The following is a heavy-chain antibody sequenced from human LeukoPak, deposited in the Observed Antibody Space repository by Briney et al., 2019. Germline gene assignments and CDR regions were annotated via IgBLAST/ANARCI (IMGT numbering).Heavy chain of an antibody. CDR2: INHSGST. D-gene: IGHD3-22*01. CDR3: ALSTMIVVASWPFDP. CDR1: GGSFSGYY. Sequence: SETLSLTCAVYGGSFSGYYWSWIRQPPGKGLEWIGEINHSGSTNYNPSLTSRVTISVDTSKNQFSLKLSSVTAADTAVYYCALSTMIVVASWPFDPWGQGTLVTVSS. V-gene: IGHV4-34*01. J-gene: IGHJ5*02.